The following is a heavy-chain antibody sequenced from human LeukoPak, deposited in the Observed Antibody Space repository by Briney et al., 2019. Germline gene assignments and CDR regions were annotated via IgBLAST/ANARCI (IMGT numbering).Heavy chain of an antibody. J-gene: IGHJ4*02. CDR1: GFTFGSYA. Sequence: GGSLRLSCAASGFTFGSYAMHWVRQTPGKGLEWVAVISYDRSNIYYTDSVKGRFTISRDNSKNTLYLQMNSLRAEDTAVYYCARTLPYDSSGYALFYWGQGTLVTVSS. CDR2: ISYDRSNI. V-gene: IGHV3-30-3*01. D-gene: IGHD3-22*01. CDR3: ARTLPYDSSGYALFY.